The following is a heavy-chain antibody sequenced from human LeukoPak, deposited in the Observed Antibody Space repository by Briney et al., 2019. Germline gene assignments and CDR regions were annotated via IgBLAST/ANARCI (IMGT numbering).Heavy chain of an antibody. CDR1: GYTFTGYY. Sequence: ASVKVSCKASGYTFTGYYMHWVRQAPGQGLEWMGWINPNSGGTNYAQKFQGWVTMTRDTSISTAYMELSRLRSDDTAVYYCAKEIIGYCSGGSCYFDYWGQGTLVTVSS. D-gene: IGHD2-15*01. V-gene: IGHV1-2*04. CDR2: INPNSGGT. J-gene: IGHJ4*02. CDR3: AKEIIGYCSGGSCYFDY.